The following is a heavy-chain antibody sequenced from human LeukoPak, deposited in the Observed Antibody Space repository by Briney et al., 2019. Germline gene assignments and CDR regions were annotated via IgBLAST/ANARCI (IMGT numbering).Heavy chain of an antibody. CDR2: VKSKTDGETT. J-gene: IGHJ4*02. CDR3: TTDLGTYYHGSQRLIPIDY. V-gene: IGHV3-15*01. D-gene: IGHD3-10*01. Sequence: GGSLRLSCVDSGFTFTNAWMSWVRQAPGKGLEWIGRVKSKTDGETTNYAEPVRGRFTISRDDSKSAVYLQMNSLKIEDTAVYYCTTDLGTYYHGSQRLIPIDYWGQGTLVTVSS. CDR1: GFTFTNAW.